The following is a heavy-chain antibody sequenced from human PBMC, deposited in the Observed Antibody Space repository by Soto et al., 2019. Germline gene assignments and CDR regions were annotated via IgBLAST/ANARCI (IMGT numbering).Heavy chain of an antibody. J-gene: IGHJ6*03. V-gene: IGHV5-51*01. CDR1: GYSFTSYW. Sequence: GESLKISCKGSGYSFTSYWIGWVRQMPGKGLEWMGIIYPGDSDTRYSPSFQGQVTISADKSISTAYLQWSSLKASDTAMYYCARSGRYSSSYYYYYYYMDVWGKGTTVTVSS. CDR3: ARSGRYSSSYYYYYYYMDV. CDR2: IYPGDSDT. D-gene: IGHD6-6*01.